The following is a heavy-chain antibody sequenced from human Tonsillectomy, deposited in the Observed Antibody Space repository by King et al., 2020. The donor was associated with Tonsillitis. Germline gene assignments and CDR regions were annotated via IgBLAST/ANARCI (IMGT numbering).Heavy chain of an antibody. CDR1: GGSFSGYY. CDR2: INHSGST. J-gene: IGHJ3*02. V-gene: IGHV4-34*01. CDR3: ARGWAFDI. Sequence: VQLQQWGAGLLKPSETLSLTCAVYGGSFSGYYWSWIRQPPGKGLEWIGEINHSGSTNYNPSLKSRVTVSVDTSKNQFSLKLSSVTAADTAVYYCARGWAFDIWGQGTMVTVSS.